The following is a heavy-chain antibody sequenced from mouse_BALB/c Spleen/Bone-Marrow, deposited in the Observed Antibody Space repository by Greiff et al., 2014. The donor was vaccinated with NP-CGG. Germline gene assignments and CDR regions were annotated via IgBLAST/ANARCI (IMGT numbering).Heavy chain of an antibody. J-gene: IGHJ2*01. CDR2: INPGSGVT. CDR3: ARRNYRYDVGTFDH. Sequence: QVQLQQSGAELVRPGTSVKVSCKASGYAFTYYLIEWIKQRPGQGLEWIGVINPGSGVTNYNEKFKGKATLTADKSSSTAYMQLSSLTSDDSAVYFCARRNYRYDVGTFDHWGQGTTLTVSS. D-gene: IGHD2-14*01. V-gene: IGHV1-54*01. CDR1: GYAFTYYL.